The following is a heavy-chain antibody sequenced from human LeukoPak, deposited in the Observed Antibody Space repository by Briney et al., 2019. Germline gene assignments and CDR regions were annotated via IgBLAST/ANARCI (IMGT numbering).Heavy chain of an antibody. CDR3: ARDVPDDFWSGYYSPNYFDY. D-gene: IGHD3-3*01. Sequence: GASVKVSCKASGYTFTGYYMHWVRQAPGQGLEWMGWINPNSGGTNYAQKFQGRVTMTRDTSISTAYMELSRLRSDDTAVYYCARDVPDDFWSGYYSPNYFDYCGQGTLVTVSS. CDR1: GYTFTGYY. CDR2: INPNSGGT. V-gene: IGHV1-2*02. J-gene: IGHJ4*02.